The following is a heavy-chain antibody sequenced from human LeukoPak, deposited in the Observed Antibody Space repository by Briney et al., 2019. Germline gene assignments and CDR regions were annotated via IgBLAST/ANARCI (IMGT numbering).Heavy chain of an antibody. CDR3: ASARYSGHEPFDF. D-gene: IGHD5-12*01. CDR2: INPNTNGI. V-gene: IGHV1-2*02. Sequence: ASVRVSCKASGYTISDYFMHWVRQAPGQVLEWMGWINPNTNGINYAQKFQGRVIMTRDTSINTAYMKLRSLTSDDTAIYYCASARYSGHEPFDFWGQGTLVTVST. J-gene: IGHJ4*02. CDR1: GYTISDYF.